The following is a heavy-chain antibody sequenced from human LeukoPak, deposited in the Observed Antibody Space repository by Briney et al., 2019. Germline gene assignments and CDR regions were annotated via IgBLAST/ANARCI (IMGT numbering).Heavy chain of an antibody. CDR1: GFTFNTYS. CDR2: ISNRDVIM. V-gene: IGHV3-48*04. CDR3: ARGADYFDY. J-gene: IGHJ4*02. Sequence: SGGSLRLSCTASGFTFNTYSMNWVRQAPGKGLEWVSYISNRDVIMYYADSVKGRFTISRDNAKSSLYLQMNSLRAEDTAVYYCARGADYFDYWGQGALVAVSS.